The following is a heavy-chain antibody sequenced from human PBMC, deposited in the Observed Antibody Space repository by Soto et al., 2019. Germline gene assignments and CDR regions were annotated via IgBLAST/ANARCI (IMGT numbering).Heavy chain of an antibody. Sequence: QVQLVQSGAAVKKPGSSVNVSCKASGGTFSSYTISWVRQAPGQGLEWMGRIFPTLGIANYAQKFQGRVTITADKSTSTAYMELSSLRFDDTAMYYCARDYRRYDLFEYWGQGALVTVSS. V-gene: IGHV1-69*08. CDR2: IFPTLGIA. CDR3: ARDYRRYDLFEY. D-gene: IGHD5-12*01. J-gene: IGHJ4*01. CDR1: GGTFSSYT.